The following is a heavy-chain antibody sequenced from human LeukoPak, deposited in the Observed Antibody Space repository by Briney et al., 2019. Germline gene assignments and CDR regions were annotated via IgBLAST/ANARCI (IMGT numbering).Heavy chain of an antibody. D-gene: IGHD5-12*01. J-gene: IGHJ4*02. Sequence: ASVKVSCKASGYTFTGYHMHWVRQAPGQGLEWMGWINPNSGGTKYAQKFQGRVTITRDTSISTAHMELNRLRSDDTAVYYCAKDDAGGYEILGGLFDYWGQGTLVTVSS. CDR1: GYTFTGYH. CDR3: AKDDAGGYEILGGLFDY. V-gene: IGHV1-2*02. CDR2: INPNSGGT.